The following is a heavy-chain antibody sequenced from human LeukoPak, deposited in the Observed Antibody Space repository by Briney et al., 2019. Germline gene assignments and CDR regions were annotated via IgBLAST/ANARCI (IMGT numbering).Heavy chain of an antibody. Sequence: GGSLRLSCAASGFTFSNAWMNWVRQAPGKGLEWVGRIKSKTDGGTTDYAALVKGRFTISRDDSKNTLYLQMNSLKTEDTAVYYCTTFGTGDSAGMDYWGQGTLVTVSS. V-gene: IGHV3-15*07. J-gene: IGHJ4*02. CDR3: TTFGTGDSAGMDY. CDR1: GFTFSNAW. CDR2: IKSKTDGGTT. D-gene: IGHD6-13*01.